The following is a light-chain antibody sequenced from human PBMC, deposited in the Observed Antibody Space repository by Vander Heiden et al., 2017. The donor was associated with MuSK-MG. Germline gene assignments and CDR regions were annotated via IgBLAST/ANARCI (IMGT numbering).Light chain of an antibody. J-gene: IGKJ1*01. CDR1: QSVDRS. V-gene: IGKV3-15*01. CDR3: QQYKNWPT. Sequence: EIVMTQSPATLSVSPGERATLSCRASQSVDRSLAWYQQKPGRPPRLLIDGASTRATGIPARFSGSGSGTEFILTISSLQSEDFAVYYCQQYKNWPTFGQGTKVEI. CDR2: GAS.